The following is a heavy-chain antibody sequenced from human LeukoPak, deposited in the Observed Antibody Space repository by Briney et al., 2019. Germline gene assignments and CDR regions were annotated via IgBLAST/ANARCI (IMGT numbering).Heavy chain of an antibody. CDR2: ISAYNGNT. D-gene: IGHD6-13*01. CDR3: ARVAAAGGHFDY. V-gene: IGHV1-18*01. Sequence: GASVKVSCKTSGYNFRDHYIHWVRQAPGQGLEWMGWISAYNGNTNYAQKLQGRVTMTTDTSTSTAYMELRSLRSDDTAVYYCARVAAAGGHFDYWGQGTLVTVSS. J-gene: IGHJ4*02. CDR1: GYNFRDHY.